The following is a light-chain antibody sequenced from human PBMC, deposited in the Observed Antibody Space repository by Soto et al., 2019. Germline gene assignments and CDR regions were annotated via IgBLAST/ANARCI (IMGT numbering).Light chain of an antibody. CDR1: QNINNW. CDR2: DAS. Sequence: IERAQCRATLYISMVAVAIITCRASQNINNWIAWYQQKPGKAPKFLIYDASTLESGVPSRFSGSGLGTEFSLTIPGQQPDDFGSYSSQLLRTFGQGTKVDIK. CDR3: QLLRT. V-gene: IGKV1-5*01. J-gene: IGKJ1*01.